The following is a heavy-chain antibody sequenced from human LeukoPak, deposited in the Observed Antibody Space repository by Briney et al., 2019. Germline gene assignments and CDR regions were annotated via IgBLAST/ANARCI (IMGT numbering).Heavy chain of an antibody. D-gene: IGHD3-9*01. J-gene: IGHJ4*02. CDR2: ISSSSSYI. V-gene: IGHV3-21*01. Sequence: GGSLRLSCAASGFTFSSYSINWVRQAPGKGLEWVSSISSSSSYIYYADSVKGRFTISRDNAKNSLYLQMNSLRAEDTAVYYCARVDILTGLYYFDYWGQGTLVTVSS. CDR1: GFTFSSYS. CDR3: ARVDILTGLYYFDY.